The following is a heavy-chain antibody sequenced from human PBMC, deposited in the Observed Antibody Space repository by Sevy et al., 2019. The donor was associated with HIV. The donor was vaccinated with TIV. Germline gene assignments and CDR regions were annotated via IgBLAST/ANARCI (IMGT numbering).Heavy chain of an antibody. V-gene: IGHV3-53*01. CDR2: IYSDGST. J-gene: IGHJ3*02. D-gene: IGHD3-22*01. Sequence: GGSLRLSCAASGFTVSDNYMSWVRQAPGKGLEWVSVIYSDGSTSYADSVKGRFTISRDNSKNTLYLQMNSLRAEDTAVYYCANHASDYDSSGYLERDAFDIWGQVTMVTVSS. CDR3: ANHASDYDSSGYLERDAFDI. CDR1: GFTVSDNY.